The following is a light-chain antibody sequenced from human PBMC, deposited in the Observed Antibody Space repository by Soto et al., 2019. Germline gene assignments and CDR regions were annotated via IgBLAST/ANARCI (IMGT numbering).Light chain of an antibody. J-gene: IGKJ5*01. CDR1: QTLSNSF. CDR2: DTS. Sequence: EIVMTQSPATVSVSPGERVTLSCRSSQTLSNSFIAWYQQKPGQAPRLLIYDTSSRATGVPDRYSASGSGTDFTLTISRLEPEDFAVYFCQQYGSSPRTFGQGTRLEIK. CDR3: QQYGSSPRT. V-gene: IGKV3-20*01.